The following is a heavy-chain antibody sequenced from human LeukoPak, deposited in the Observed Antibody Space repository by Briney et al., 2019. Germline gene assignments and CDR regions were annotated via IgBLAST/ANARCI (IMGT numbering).Heavy chain of an antibody. D-gene: IGHD3-16*01. CDR1: GGSISSYY. CDR2: IYYSGGT. Sequence: SETLSLTCTVSGGSISSYYWSWIRQPPGKGLEWIGYIYYSGGTNYNPSLKSRVTISVDTSKNQFSLKLSSVTAADTAVYYCARRTSGDSSMDVWGQGTTVTVSS. V-gene: IGHV4-59*01. CDR3: ARRTSGDSSMDV. J-gene: IGHJ6*02.